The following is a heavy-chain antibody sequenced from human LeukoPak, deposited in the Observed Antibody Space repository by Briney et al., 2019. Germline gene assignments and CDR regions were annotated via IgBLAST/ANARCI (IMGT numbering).Heavy chain of an antibody. CDR2: IYYSGST. J-gene: IGHJ3*02. CDR1: GGSISSYY. V-gene: IGHV4-59*01. CDR3: ATWGSSHRTDAFDI. Sequence: SETLSLTCTVSGGSISSYYWSWIRQPPGKGLEWIGYIYYSGSTNYNPPLKSRVTISVDTSKNQFSLKLSSVTAADTAVYYCATWGSSHRTDAFDIWGQGTMVTVSS. D-gene: IGHD3-16*01.